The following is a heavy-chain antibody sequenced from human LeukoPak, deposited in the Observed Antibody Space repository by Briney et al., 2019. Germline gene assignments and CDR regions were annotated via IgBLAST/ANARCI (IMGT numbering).Heavy chain of an antibody. Sequence: SETLSLTCAVYGGSFSGYYWSWIRQPPGKGLEWIGYIYHSGSTYYNPSLKSRVTISVDRSKNQFSLKLSSVTAADTAVYYCAVGYYYDSSGYLFDAFDIWGQGTMVTVSS. CDR3: AVGYYYDSSGYLFDAFDI. J-gene: IGHJ3*02. V-gene: IGHV4-34*01. D-gene: IGHD3-22*01. CDR1: GGSFSGYY. CDR2: IYHSGST.